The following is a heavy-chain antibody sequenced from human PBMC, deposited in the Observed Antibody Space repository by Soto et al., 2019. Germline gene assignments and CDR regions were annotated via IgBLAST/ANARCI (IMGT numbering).Heavy chain of an antibody. CDR2: IDPSDSYT. CDR3: ARPYTYYYDSSGYYGAFDI. D-gene: IGHD3-22*01. CDR1: GYSFTSYW. J-gene: IGHJ3*02. Sequence: GESLKISCKGSGYSFTSYWISWVRQIPGKGLEWMGRIDPSDSYTNYSPSFQGHVTISADKSISTAYLQWSSLKASDTAMYYCARPYTYYYDSSGYYGAFDIWGQGTMVTVSS. V-gene: IGHV5-10-1*01.